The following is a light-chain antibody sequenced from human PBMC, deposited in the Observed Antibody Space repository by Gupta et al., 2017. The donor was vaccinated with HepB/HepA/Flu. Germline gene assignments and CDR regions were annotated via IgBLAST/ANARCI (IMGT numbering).Light chain of an antibody. Sequence: SYVLTQPPSVSVALGKTARITCGGNNFGSKSVHWYQQKPGQAPVLVVYDDSDRPSGIPERFSGSNSGNTATLTISGVEDGDEADYYCQVWDSSSDHYVVFGGGTKLTVL. CDR2: DDS. J-gene: IGLJ2*01. V-gene: IGLV3-21*03. CDR3: QVWDSSSDHYVV. CDR1: NFGSKS.